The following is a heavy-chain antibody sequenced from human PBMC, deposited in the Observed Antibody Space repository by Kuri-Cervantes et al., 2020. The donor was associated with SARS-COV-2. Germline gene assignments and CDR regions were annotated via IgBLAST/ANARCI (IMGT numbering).Heavy chain of an antibody. V-gene: IGHV3-23*01. CDR1: GFTFSSYA. J-gene: IGHJ4*02. CDR2: ISGSGGST. CDR3: AKVSWGYYFDY. D-gene: IGHD3-16*01. Sequence: ETLSLTCAASGFTFSSYAMSWVRQAPGKGLEWVSAISGSGGSTCYADSVKGRFTISRDNSKNTLYLQMNSLRAEDTAVYYCAKVSWGYYFDYWGQGTLVTVSS.